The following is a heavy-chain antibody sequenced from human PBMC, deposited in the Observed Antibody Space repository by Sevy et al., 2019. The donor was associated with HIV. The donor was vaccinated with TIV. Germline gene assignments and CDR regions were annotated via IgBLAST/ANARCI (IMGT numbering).Heavy chain of an antibody. CDR3: ARAHRHGEGNYCQYYYYAMDV. CDR1: GFNFDDYA. D-gene: IGHD3-10*01. Sequence: GGSLRLSCATSGFNFDDYAMSWVRQAPGKGLEWVSGVNWNGGSTAYADSVRGRFTITRDTAKKSVFLQMNSLRAEDTALFYCARAHRHGEGNYCQYYYYAMDVWGQGTTVTVSS. V-gene: IGHV3-20*04. J-gene: IGHJ6*02. CDR2: VNWNGGST.